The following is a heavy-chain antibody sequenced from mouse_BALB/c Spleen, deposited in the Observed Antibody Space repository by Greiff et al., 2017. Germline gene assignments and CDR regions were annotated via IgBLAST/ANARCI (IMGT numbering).Heavy chain of an antibody. CDR2: IWAGGST. J-gene: IGHJ4*01. V-gene: IGHV2-9*02. Sequence: QVQLKQSGPGLVAPSQSLSITCTVSGFSLTSYGVHWVRQPPGKGLEWLGVIWAGGSTNYNSALMSRLSISKDNSKSQVFLKMNSLQTDDTAMYYCASYYYGTNYAMDYWGQGTSVTVSS. D-gene: IGHD1-1*01. CDR1: GFSLTSYG. CDR3: ASYYYGTNYAMDY.